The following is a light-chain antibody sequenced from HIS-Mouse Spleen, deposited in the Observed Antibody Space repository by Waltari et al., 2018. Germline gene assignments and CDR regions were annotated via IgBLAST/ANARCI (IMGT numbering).Light chain of an antibody. J-gene: IGKJ1*01. CDR2: GAS. Sequence: SSRASQGVSGSYLAWYQQKPGQAPRLLIYGASSRATGIPDRFSGSGSGTDFTLTISRLEPEDFAVYYCQQYGSSPWTFGQGTKVEIK. CDR3: QQYGSSPWT. CDR1: QGVSGSY. V-gene: IGKV3-20*01.